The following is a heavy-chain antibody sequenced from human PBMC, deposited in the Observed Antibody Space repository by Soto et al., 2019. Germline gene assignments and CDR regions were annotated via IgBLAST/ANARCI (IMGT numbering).Heavy chain of an antibody. D-gene: IGHD3-16*01. CDR3: ANALGLYYVDY. V-gene: IGHV1-3*01. CDR2: INAGNGNT. Sequence: QVQLVQSGAEVKKPGASVKVSCKASGYTFTSYAMHWVRQAPGQRLEWMGWINAGNGNTKYSQKFQGRVTITRDTSESSAHMEMRILRSDDTAVYYCANALGLYYVDYWGQGTLVTVSS. J-gene: IGHJ4*02. CDR1: GYTFTSYA.